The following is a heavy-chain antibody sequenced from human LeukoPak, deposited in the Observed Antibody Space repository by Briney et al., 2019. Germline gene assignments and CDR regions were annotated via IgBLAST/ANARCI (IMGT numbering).Heavy chain of an antibody. CDR1: GFTFSSYW. CDR2: INSDGSST. V-gene: IGHV3-74*01. Sequence: GGSLRLSCAASGFTFSSYWMHWVRQAPGKGLVWVSRINSDGSSTSYADSVKGRSTISRDNAKNTLYLQMNSLRAEDTAVYYCARDLQNYDSSGYYGYYGMDVWGQGTTVTVSS. J-gene: IGHJ6*02. CDR3: ARDLQNYDSSGYYGYYGMDV. D-gene: IGHD3-22*01.